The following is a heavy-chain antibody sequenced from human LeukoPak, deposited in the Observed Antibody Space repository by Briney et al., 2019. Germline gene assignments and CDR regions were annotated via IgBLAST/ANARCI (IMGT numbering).Heavy chain of an antibody. CDR1: GGSISSYY. D-gene: IGHD3-22*01. Sequence: KPSETLSLTCTVSGGSISSYYWSWIRQPPGKGLEWIGYIYYSGSTNYNPSLKSRVTISVDTSKNQFSLKLSSVTAADTAVYYCARVDDSSGYHHFDYWGQGTLVTVSS. J-gene: IGHJ4*02. CDR2: IYYSGST. CDR3: ARVDDSSGYHHFDY. V-gene: IGHV4-59*01.